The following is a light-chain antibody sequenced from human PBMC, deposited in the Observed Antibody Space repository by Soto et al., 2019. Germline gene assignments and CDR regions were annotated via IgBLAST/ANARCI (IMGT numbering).Light chain of an antibody. V-gene: IGKV3-20*01. CDR2: AAS. Sequence: EIVLTQSPGTLSLSAGERATLSCRASQNVRSPYLAWYQQKPGQAPRLLIYAASSRAAGIPDRFSGSGSGTDFTLTISRLEPEDFAVYYCQQYGNSAWTFGQGTKVEIK. CDR1: QNVRSPY. CDR3: QQYGNSAWT. J-gene: IGKJ1*01.